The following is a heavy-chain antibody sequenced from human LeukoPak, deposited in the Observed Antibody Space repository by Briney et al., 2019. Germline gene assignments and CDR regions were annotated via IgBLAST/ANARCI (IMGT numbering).Heavy chain of an antibody. CDR2: IYYSVST. J-gene: IGHJ4*02. D-gene: IGHD6-19*01. Sequence: SETLSLTCTVSGGPINTYYWSWIRQPPGKGLEWIGYIYYSVSTDYNHSLKSRVTISLDTSKNQLSLKLSSVTTADTAVYYCARGPYTSGWFSFDYWGQGTLVTVSS. V-gene: IGHV4-59*12. CDR1: GGPINTYY. CDR3: ARGPYTSGWFSFDY.